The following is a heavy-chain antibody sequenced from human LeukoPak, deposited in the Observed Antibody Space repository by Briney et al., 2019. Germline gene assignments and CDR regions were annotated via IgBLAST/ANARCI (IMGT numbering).Heavy chain of an antibody. CDR3: ARDGAPIGFGFDY. Sequence: GGSLRLSCAASGFSLSSYATHWVRQAPGKGLEWVAVISYDGRESYYADSVKGRFTISRDNSKNTLYLQMNSLRAEDTAVYYCARDGAPIGFGFDYWGQGTLVTVSS. CDR1: GFSLSSYA. V-gene: IGHV3-30*14. D-gene: IGHD4/OR15-4a*01. J-gene: IGHJ4*02. CDR2: ISYDGRES.